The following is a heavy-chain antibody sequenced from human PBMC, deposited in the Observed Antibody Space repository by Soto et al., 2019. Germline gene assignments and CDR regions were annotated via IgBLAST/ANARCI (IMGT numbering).Heavy chain of an antibody. D-gene: IGHD2-8*01. CDR2: IKSKTDGGTT. V-gene: IGHV3-15*07. CDR3: TTVSMVYAYIAGRDY. CDR1: GFTFSNAW. J-gene: IGHJ4*02. Sequence: EVQLVESGGGLVKPGGSLRLSCAASGFTFSNAWMNWVRQAPGKGLEWVGRIKSKTDGGTTDYAAPVKGRFTISRDDSKNTRYLQMNSLKTEDTAVYYCTTVSMVYAYIAGRDYWGQGTLVTVSS.